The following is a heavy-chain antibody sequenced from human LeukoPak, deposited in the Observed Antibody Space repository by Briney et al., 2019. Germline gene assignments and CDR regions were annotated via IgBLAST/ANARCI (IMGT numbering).Heavy chain of an antibody. CDR1: GFTFSSYW. CDR2: INSEGSST. J-gene: IGHJ4*02. CDR3: ATSRTFDY. Sequence: GGSLRLSCEVSGFTFSSYWMHWARQAPGKGLVWVSRINSEGSSTSYADSVKGRLTISRDNAKNTLFLHMNRLRSEDTAVYYCATSRTFDYWGQGTLVTVSS. V-gene: IGHV3-74*01.